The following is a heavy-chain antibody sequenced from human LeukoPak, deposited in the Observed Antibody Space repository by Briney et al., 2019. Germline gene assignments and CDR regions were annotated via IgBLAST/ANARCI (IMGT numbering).Heavy chain of an antibody. CDR1: GFTFSNAW. CDR2: IHYSGSA. D-gene: IGHD4-23*01. V-gene: IGHV4-59*01. Sequence: GSLRLSCAASGFTFSNAWMSWVRQAPGKGLEWIAYIHYSGSAAYNPSLKSRVTISRDMSTNQFSLKMTSVTAADTAVYFCARDMGAPDYGSYSVDYWGQGTLVTVSS. CDR3: ARDMGAPDYGSYSVDY. J-gene: IGHJ4*02.